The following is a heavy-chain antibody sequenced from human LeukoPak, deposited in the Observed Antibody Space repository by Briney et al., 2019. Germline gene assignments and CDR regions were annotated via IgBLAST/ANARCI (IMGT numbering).Heavy chain of an antibody. CDR1: GFIFSDFY. V-gene: IGHV3-11*06. Sequence: PGGSLRLSCAASGFIFSDFYMSWVRQAAGKGLEYIAYISPSSHDIIYADSVKGRFTISRDNAKNSLYLQMNSLRAEDTAVYYCARLYYYDSSGYYYVSDYWGQGTLVTVSS. J-gene: IGHJ4*02. CDR2: ISPSSHDI. CDR3: ARLYYYDSSGYYYVSDY. D-gene: IGHD3-22*01.